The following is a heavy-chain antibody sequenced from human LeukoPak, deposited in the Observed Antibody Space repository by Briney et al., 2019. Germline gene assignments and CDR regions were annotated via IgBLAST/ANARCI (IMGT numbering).Heavy chain of an antibody. CDR3: AILPDSSGYFAFDI. D-gene: IGHD3-22*01. J-gene: IGHJ3*02. CDR2: ISSSSSYI. Sequence: NTGGSLRLSCAASGFTFSSYEMNWVRQAPGKGLEWVSSISSSSSYIYYADSVKGRFTISRDNAKNSLYLQMNSLRAEDTAVYYCAILPDSSGYFAFDIWGQGTMVTVSS. CDR1: GFTFSSYE. V-gene: IGHV3-21*01.